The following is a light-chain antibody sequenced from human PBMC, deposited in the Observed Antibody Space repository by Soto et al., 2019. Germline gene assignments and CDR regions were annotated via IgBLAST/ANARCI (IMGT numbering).Light chain of an antibody. CDR3: QSYDSSLSVV. V-gene: IGLV1-40*01. Sequence: QPVLTQPPSVSGAPGQRVTISCTGSSSNIGAGYDVHWYQQLPGTAPKLLIYGNSNQPSGVPDRFSGSKSGTSASLAITGLQAEDEADYYCQSYDSSLSVVFGGGTKVTVL. CDR2: GNS. J-gene: IGLJ2*01. CDR1: SSNIGAGYD.